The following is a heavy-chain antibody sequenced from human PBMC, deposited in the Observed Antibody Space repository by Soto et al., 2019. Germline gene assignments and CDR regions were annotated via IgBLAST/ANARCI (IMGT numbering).Heavy chain of an antibody. D-gene: IGHD2-2*01. V-gene: IGHV4-30-4*01. CDR2: IYYTGST. J-gene: IGHJ4*02. CDR1: GGSISSGDYY. CDR3: ARYQKGPFDY. Sequence: QVQLQESGPGLVKPLQTLSLTCTVSGGSISSGDYYWSWIRQPPGKGLEWIGYIYYTGSTYYNPSHKSRLTISVDTSKNQFSLKLTSVTAADTAVYFCARYQKGPFDYWGQGTLVTVSS.